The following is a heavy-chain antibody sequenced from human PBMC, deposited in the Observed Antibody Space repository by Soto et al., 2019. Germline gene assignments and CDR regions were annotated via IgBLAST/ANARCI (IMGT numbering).Heavy chain of an antibody. J-gene: IGHJ6*02. D-gene: IGHD3-10*01. V-gene: IGHV4-59*01. CDR2: IYDSGRT. Sequence: QVQLQESGPGLVKPSETLSLTCTVSGDSISSYYWTWIRQPPGEGLEWIGYIYDSGRTYYNPSLKSRVTISVDTSKNQFSLRLSSVSAADKAVYYCARGTIPYYYYGMDVWGQGTTVTVSS. CDR1: GDSISSYY. CDR3: ARGTIPYYYYGMDV.